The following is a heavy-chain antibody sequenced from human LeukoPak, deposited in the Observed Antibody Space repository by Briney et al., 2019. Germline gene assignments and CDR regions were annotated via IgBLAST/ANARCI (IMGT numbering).Heavy chain of an antibody. CDR2: IYSTGDT. CDR3: ARGGRSSELV. CDR1: GFIFSSVY. D-gene: IGHD6-6*01. Sequence: GGSLRLSCGASGFIFSSVYMSWVRQSPGKGLECVSIIYSTGDTYYADSVKGRFTISRDVSKNTVYLQMNSLRAEDTAVYYCARGGRSSELVWGQGTRVTVSS. J-gene: IGHJ4*02. V-gene: IGHV3-53*01.